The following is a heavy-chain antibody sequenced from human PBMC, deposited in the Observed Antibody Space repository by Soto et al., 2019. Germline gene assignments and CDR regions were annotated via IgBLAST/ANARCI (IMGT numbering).Heavy chain of an antibody. Sequence: ASVKVSCKVSGYTLTELSMHWVRQAPGKGLEWMGGFDPEDGETIYAQKFQGRVTMTEDTSTDTAYMELSSLRSEDTAVSYCARSTMVRGVIILDYWGQGTLVTVSS. J-gene: IGHJ4*02. D-gene: IGHD3-10*01. CDR1: GYTLTELS. CDR2: FDPEDGET. CDR3: ARSTMVRGVIILDY. V-gene: IGHV1-24*01.